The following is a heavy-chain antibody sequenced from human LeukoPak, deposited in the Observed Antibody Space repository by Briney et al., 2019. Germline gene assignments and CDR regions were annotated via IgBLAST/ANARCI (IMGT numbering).Heavy chain of an antibody. D-gene: IGHD1-26*01. Sequence: SVKVSCKAPGGTFSSYAISWVRQAPGQGLEWMGGIIPIFGTANYAQKFQGRVTITTDESTSTAYMELSSLRSEDTAVYYCARHSVGATTFDYWGQGTLVTVSS. CDR1: GGTFSSYA. V-gene: IGHV1-69*05. CDR3: ARHSVGATTFDY. J-gene: IGHJ4*02. CDR2: IIPIFGTA.